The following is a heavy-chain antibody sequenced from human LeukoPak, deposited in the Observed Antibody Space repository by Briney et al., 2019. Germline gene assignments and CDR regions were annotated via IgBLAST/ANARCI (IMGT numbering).Heavy chain of an antibody. CDR2: ISYDGSNK. D-gene: IGHD6-19*01. Sequence: GGSLRLSCAASGFTFSSYAMHWVRQAPGKGLEWVAVISYDGSNKYYADSVKGRFTISRDNSKNALYLQMNSLRAEDTAVYYCARDYNPKRYSSGWYGYWGQGTLVTVSS. V-gene: IGHV3-30-3*01. CDR1: GFTFSSYA. CDR3: ARDYNPKRYSSGWYGY. J-gene: IGHJ4*02.